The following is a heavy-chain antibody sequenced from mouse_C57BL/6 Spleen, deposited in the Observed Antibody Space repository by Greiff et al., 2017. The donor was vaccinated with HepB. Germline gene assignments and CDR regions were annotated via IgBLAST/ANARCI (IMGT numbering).Heavy chain of an antibody. CDR3: ARGYESWDGFTY. Sequence: VQLVESGAELVKPGASVKMSCKASGYTFTTYPIEWMKQNHGKSLEWIGNFHPYNDDTKYNEKFKGKATLTVEKSSSTVYLELSRLTSDDSAVYYCARGYESWDGFTYWGQGTLVTVSA. D-gene: IGHD4-1*01. V-gene: IGHV1-47*01. J-gene: IGHJ3*01. CDR2: FHPYNDDT. CDR1: GYTFTTYP.